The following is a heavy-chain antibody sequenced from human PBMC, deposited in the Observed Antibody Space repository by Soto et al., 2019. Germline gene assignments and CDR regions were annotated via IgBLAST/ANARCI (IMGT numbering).Heavy chain of an antibody. CDR1: GFPFSSYV. Sequence: EVQLLESGGGLVQRGGSLRLSCAASGFPFSSYVMSWVRQAPRKGLEWVSGISGGGSNTFYADSVKGRFTISRDNSKNTLLLQMNSLGAEDTAVYYCAKDSNKYSSSLRGRYFDYWGQGIGVTVSS. J-gene: IGHJ4*02. V-gene: IGHV3-23*01. D-gene: IGHD4-4*01. CDR2: ISGGGSNT. CDR3: AKDSNKYSSSLRGRYFDY.